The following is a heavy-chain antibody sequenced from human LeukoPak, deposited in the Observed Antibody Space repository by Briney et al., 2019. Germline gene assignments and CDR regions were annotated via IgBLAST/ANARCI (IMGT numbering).Heavy chain of an antibody. V-gene: IGHV3-74*01. Sequence: PGGSLRLSCAASGFTFSSYWMHWVRQAPGKGLVWVSRINSDGSSTSYADSVEGRFTISRDNAKNTLYLQMNSLRAEDTAVYYCARAVRGYCSGGSCYALDYWGQGTLVTVSS. J-gene: IGHJ4*02. CDR2: INSDGSST. CDR1: GFTFSSYW. D-gene: IGHD2-15*01. CDR3: ARAVRGYCSGGSCYALDY.